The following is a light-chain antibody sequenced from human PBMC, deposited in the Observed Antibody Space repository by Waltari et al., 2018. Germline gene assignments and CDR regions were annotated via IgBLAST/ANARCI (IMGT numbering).Light chain of an antibody. CDR2: EVS. CDR3: SSYTSSSTLLYV. CDR1: SSDVGGYNS. Sequence: QSALTQPASVSGSPGQSITISCTGTSSDVGGYNSVSWYQQHPGKAPQLMIYEVSNRTSGVSNRFSGSKSGNTASLTISGLQAEDEADYYCSSYTSSSTLLYVFGTGTKVTVL. J-gene: IGLJ1*01. V-gene: IGLV2-14*01.